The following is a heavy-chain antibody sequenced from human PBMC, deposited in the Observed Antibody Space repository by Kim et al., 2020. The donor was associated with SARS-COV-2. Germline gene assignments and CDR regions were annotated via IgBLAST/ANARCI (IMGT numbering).Heavy chain of an antibody. J-gene: IGHJ4*02. CDR1: GGSFSGYY. Sequence: SETLSLTCAVYGGSFSGYYWSWIRQPPGKGLEWIGEINHSGSTNYNPSLKSRVTISVDTSKNQFSLKLSSVTAADTAVYYCARDPTVTTSTYYFDYWGQGTLVTVSS. V-gene: IGHV4-34*01. D-gene: IGHD4-17*01. CDR2: INHSGST. CDR3: ARDPTVTTSTYYFDY.